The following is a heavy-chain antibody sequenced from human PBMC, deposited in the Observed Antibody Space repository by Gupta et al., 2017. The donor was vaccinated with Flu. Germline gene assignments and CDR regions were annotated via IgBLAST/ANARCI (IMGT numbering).Heavy chain of an antibody. Sequence: EMQLVESGGDLVQPGGSLRLSCAASGFTFSSSYLQWVRQAPGKGLVWVSRINPDGRITTYAESVKGRFTSSRDNAKNTLYLQMNSLGDDDTAVYYCATVTSGCWVQGTLVTVSS. CDR1: GFTFSSSY. V-gene: IGHV3-74*03. CDR3: ATVTSGC. J-gene: IGHJ4*02. D-gene: IGHD4-17*01. CDR2: INPDGRIT.